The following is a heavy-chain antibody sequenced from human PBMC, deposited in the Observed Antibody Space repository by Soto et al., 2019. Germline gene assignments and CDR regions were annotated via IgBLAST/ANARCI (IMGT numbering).Heavy chain of an antibody. J-gene: IGHJ4*02. CDR1: GFTFSSYA. V-gene: IGHV3-30-3*01. D-gene: IGHD5-12*01. Sequence: GSLRLSCAASGFTFSSYAMHWVRQAPGKGLEWVAVISYDGSNKYYADSVKGRFTISRDNSKNTLYLQMNSLRAEDTAVYYCARDKREMATATFDYWGQGTLVTVS. CDR2: ISYDGSNK. CDR3: ARDKREMATATFDY.